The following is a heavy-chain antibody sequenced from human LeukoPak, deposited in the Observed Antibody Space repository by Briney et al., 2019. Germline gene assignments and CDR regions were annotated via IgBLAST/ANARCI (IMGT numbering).Heavy chain of an antibody. CDR1: GFTFSSYE. V-gene: IGHV3-74*01. D-gene: IGHD4-11*01. CDR3: ARVRDDYTYFDC. CDR2: INSDGSRT. Sequence: TGGSLRPSCSASGFTFSSYEMNWVRQAPGKGLMWVSRINSDGSRTTYADSVRGRFTISRDNAKSTLYLQMNSLRAEDTAVYYCARVRDDYTYFDCWGQGTLVTVSS. J-gene: IGHJ4*02.